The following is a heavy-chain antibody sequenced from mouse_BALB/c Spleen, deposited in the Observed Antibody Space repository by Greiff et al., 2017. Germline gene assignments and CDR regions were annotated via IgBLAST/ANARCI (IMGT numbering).Heavy chain of an antibody. V-gene: IGHV1-9*01. Sequence: VQLQQSGAELMKPGASVKISCKATGYTFSSYWIEWVKQRPGHGLEWIGEILPGSGSTNYNEKFKGKATFTADTSSNTAYMQLSSLTSEDSAVYYCARQTARATFAYWGQGTLVTVSA. D-gene: IGHD3-2*01. J-gene: IGHJ3*01. CDR1: GYTFSSYW. CDR2: ILPGSGST. CDR3: ARQTARATFAY.